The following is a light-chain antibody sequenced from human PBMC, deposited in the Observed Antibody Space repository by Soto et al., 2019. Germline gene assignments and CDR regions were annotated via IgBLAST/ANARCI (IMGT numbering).Light chain of an antibody. CDR2: DVT. CDR3: CSYAGSYTFV. CDR1: SSDVGGYKF. J-gene: IGLJ2*01. V-gene: IGLV2-11*01. Sequence: QPVLTQPRSVSGSPGQSVTISCTGTSSDVGGYKFVSWYQQHPDKAPKLMIYDVTKRPSGVPDRFSGSKSGNTASLTISGLQAEDEADYYCCSYAGSYTFVFGGGTKVTVL.